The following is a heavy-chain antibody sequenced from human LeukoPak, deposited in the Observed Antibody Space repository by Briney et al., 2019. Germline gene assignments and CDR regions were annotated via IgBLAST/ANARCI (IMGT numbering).Heavy chain of an antibody. D-gene: IGHD3-3*01. J-gene: IGHJ1*01. CDR3: ARGPITIFGVVTEGAEYFQH. Sequence: ASVKVSCKASGYTCTSYGISWVRQAPGQGLEWMGWISAYNGNTNYAQKLQGRVTMTPDTSTSTAYMELRSLRSDDTAVYYCARGPITIFGVVTEGAEYFQHCGQGTLVTVSS. CDR1: GYTCTSYG. V-gene: IGHV1-18*01. CDR2: ISAYNGNT.